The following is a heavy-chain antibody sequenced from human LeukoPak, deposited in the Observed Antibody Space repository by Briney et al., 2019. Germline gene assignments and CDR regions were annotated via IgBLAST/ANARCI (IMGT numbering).Heavy chain of an antibody. CDR2: MNPNSGNT. Sequence: GASVKVSCKASGYTFTSYDINWVRQATGQGLKWMGWMNPNSGNTGYAQKFQGRVTMTRNTSISTAYMELSSLRSEDTAVYYCARGRSKVRAAAGRAGDYWGQGTLVTVSS. J-gene: IGHJ4*02. D-gene: IGHD6-13*01. V-gene: IGHV1-8*01. CDR3: ARGRSKVRAAAGRAGDY. CDR1: GYTFTSYD.